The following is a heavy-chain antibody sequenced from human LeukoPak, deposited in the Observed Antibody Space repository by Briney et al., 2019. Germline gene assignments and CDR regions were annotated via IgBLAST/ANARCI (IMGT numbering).Heavy chain of an antibody. V-gene: IGHV3-21*01. CDR2: ISSSSSYI. Sequence: PGGSLRLSCAASGFTFSSYSMNWVRQAPGKGLEWASSISSSSSYIYYADSVKGRFTISRDNAKNTLSLQMNSLRAEDTAVYYCARDGGNYTPQDNWGQGTLVTVSS. CDR1: GFTFSSYS. J-gene: IGHJ4*02. D-gene: IGHD1-26*01. CDR3: ARDGGNYTPQDN.